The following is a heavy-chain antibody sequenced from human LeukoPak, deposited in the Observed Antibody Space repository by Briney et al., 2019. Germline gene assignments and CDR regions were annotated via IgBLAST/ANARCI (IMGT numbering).Heavy chain of an antibody. Sequence: PSETLSLTCTVSGVAIRGYSWSSIPHPPGERLGRGGYIYYSGSTNYNPSLTSRVTTSVDTSPNPFSLKLSAVSPAGTRAYYCVGAPTGIVGARRGFDNCGQGTLVTVSS. J-gene: IGHJ4*02. CDR2: IYYSGST. CDR1: GVAIRGYS. D-gene: IGHD1-26*01. V-gene: IGHV4-59*13. CDR3: VGAPTGIVGARRGFDN.